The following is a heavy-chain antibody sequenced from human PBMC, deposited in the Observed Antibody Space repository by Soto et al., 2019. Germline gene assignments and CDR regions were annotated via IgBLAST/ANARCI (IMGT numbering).Heavy chain of an antibody. Sequence: PGGSLRLSCAASGFTFSDYYMSWIRQAPGKGLEWVSYISSSSSYTNYADSVKGRFTISRDNAKNSLYLQMNSLRAEDTAVYYCARGGAVAAPFGYWGQGTLVTVSS. CDR2: ISSSSSYT. J-gene: IGHJ4*02. D-gene: IGHD6-19*01. CDR1: GFTFSDYY. CDR3: ARGGAVAAPFGY. V-gene: IGHV3-11*06.